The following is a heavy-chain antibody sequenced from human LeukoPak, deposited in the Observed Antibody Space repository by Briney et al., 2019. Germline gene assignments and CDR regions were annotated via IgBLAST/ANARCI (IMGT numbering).Heavy chain of an antibody. CDR3: AKGRGMIVAVTSDY. D-gene: IGHD3-22*01. CDR2: ISGSDGST. V-gene: IGHV3-23*01. CDR1: GFTFSTYA. J-gene: IGHJ4*02. Sequence: PGGSLRLSCAASGFTFSTYAMTWVRQAPGKGLEWVSTISGSDGSTYYADSVKGRFTISRDNSKNTLYLQMSSLRAEDTAVYYCAKGRGMIVAVTSDYWGQGTLVTVSS.